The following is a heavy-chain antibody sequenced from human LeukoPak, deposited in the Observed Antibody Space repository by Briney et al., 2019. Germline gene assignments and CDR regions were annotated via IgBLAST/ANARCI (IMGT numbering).Heavy chain of an antibody. Sequence: SETLSLTCAVSGGSISSGGYSWSWIRQPPGKGLEWIGYIYHSGSTYYNPSLKSRVTISVDRSKNQFSLKLSSVTAADTAVYYCARGRITIEGSDAFDIWGQGTMVTVSS. J-gene: IGHJ3*02. CDR3: ARGRITIEGSDAFDI. CDR2: IYHSGST. D-gene: IGHD3-16*01. V-gene: IGHV4-30-2*01. CDR1: GGSISSGGYS.